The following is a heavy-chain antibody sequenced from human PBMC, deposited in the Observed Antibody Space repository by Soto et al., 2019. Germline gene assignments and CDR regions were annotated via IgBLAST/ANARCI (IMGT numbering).Heavy chain of an antibody. D-gene: IGHD6-13*01. CDR1: GYSFTSYW. Sequence: GESLKISCKGSGYSFTSYWIGWVRQMPGKGLEWMGITYPGDSDHRYSPSFQGQVTISADKSISTAYLQWSSLKASDTAMYYCARQQLALGDYYYYGMDVWGQGTTVTVSS. J-gene: IGHJ6*02. V-gene: IGHV5-51*01. CDR2: TYPGDSDH. CDR3: ARQQLALGDYYYYGMDV.